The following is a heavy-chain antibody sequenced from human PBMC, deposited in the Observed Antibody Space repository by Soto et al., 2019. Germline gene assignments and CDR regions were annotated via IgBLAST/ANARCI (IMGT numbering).Heavy chain of an antibody. Sequence: QVQLQESGPGLVKPSETLSLTCTVSGGSISSYYWSWIRQPPGKGLEWIGYIYYSGSTNYNPSLKSRVTISVDTSKNQFSLKLSSVTAADTAVYYCARHGIAVANSALVAFDIWGQGTMVTVSS. V-gene: IGHV4-59*08. D-gene: IGHD6-19*01. CDR2: IYYSGST. CDR1: GGSISSYY. J-gene: IGHJ3*02. CDR3: ARHGIAVANSALVAFDI.